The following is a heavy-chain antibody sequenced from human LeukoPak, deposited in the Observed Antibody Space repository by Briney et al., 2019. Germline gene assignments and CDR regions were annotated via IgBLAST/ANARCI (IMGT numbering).Heavy chain of an antibody. V-gene: IGHV3-21*01. CDR1: GFTFSNYS. D-gene: IGHD3-9*01. CDR3: TRDLMDYDVSTGLHHYYMDV. J-gene: IGHJ6*02. Sequence: GGSLRLSCEASGFTFSNYSMNWVRQAPGKGLEWVSSVSSSSSYIYYADSVKGRFIISRDNAKNTLYLQMNTLRVEDTAVYYCTRDLMDYDVSTGLHHYYMDVWGQGTTVTVSS. CDR2: VSSSSSYI.